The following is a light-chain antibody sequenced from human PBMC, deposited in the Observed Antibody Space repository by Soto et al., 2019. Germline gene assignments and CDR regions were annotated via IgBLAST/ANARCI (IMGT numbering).Light chain of an antibody. V-gene: IGLV2-23*01. Sequence: QSVLTQPASVSGSPGRSITISCSGTSSDVGSSNLVSWYQQHPGKAPKLIIFEGDRRPSGVSGRSSGSKSGNTASLTISGLQAEDEADYYCCSFARSTTFYVFGTGTKV. J-gene: IGLJ1*01. CDR3: CSFARSTTFYV. CDR2: EGD. CDR1: SSDVGSSNL.